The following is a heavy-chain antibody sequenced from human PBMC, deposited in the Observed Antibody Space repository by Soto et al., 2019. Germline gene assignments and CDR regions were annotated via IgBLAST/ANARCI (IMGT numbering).Heavy chain of an antibody. CDR1: GYTLTELS. V-gene: IGHV1-24*01. CDR3: ATGVGCSGGSCYSVFQH. J-gene: IGHJ1*01. D-gene: IGHD2-15*01. CDR2: FDPEDGET. Sequence: ASVKVSCKVSGYTLTELSMHWVRQAPGKGLEWMGGFDPEDGETIYAQKFQGRVTMTEDTSTDTAYMELSSLRSEDTVVYYCATGVGCSGGSCYSVFQHWGQGTLVTVSS.